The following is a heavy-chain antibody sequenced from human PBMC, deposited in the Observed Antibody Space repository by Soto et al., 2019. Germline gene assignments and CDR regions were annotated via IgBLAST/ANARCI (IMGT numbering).Heavy chain of an antibody. Sequence: GGSLRLSCAASGFTVSSNYMSWVRQAPGKGLEWVSVIYSGGSTYYADSVKGRFTISRDNSKNTLYLQMNSLRAEDTAVYYCARERGRGYSGYDAFDIWGQGTMVTVSS. CDR2: IYSGGST. V-gene: IGHV3-66*01. J-gene: IGHJ3*02. CDR3: ARERGRGYSGYDAFDI. CDR1: GFTVSSNY. D-gene: IGHD5-12*01.